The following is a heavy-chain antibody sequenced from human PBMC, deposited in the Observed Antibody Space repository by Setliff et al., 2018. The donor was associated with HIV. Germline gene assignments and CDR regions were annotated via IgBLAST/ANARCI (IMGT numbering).Heavy chain of an antibody. V-gene: IGHV4-4*02. D-gene: IGHD4-17*01. Sequence: SETLSLTCAVSGGSISSSNWWSWVRQPPGKGLEWIGEIYYSGSTNYNPSLKSRVTISVDKSKNQFSLKLSSVTAADTAVYYCARDRDYGGNRDAFDIWGQGTLVTVSS. J-gene: IGHJ3*02. CDR3: ARDRDYGGNRDAFDI. CDR1: GGSISSSNW. CDR2: IYYSGST.